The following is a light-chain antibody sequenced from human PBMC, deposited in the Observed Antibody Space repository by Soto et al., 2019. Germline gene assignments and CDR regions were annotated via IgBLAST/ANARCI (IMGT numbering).Light chain of an antibody. CDR1: QSLDSSS. J-gene: IGKJ3*01. V-gene: IGKV3-20*01. CDR2: DPS. Sequence: EIVLTQSPGTLSLSPGERATLSCRASQSLDSSSLAWHQQKPGQAPRLLISDPSSRAPGIPDRFSASGSGKYFTLTISRVEPEDIAVYYCEQYGGSPFTFGPGTRLDL. CDR3: EQYGGSPFT.